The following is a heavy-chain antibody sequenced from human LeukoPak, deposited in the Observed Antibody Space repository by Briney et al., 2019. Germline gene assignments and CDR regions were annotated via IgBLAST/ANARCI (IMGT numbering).Heavy chain of an antibody. CDR1: GGSISSYY. J-gene: IGHJ4*02. Sequence: SETLSLICTVSGGSISSYYWSWIRQPPGKGLEWIGYIYYSGSTNYNPSLKSRVTMSVDTSKNQFSLKLSSVTAADTAVYYCARDEGYGDPFDYWGQGALVTVSS. D-gene: IGHD4-17*01. CDR2: IYYSGST. V-gene: IGHV4-59*01. CDR3: ARDEGYGDPFDY.